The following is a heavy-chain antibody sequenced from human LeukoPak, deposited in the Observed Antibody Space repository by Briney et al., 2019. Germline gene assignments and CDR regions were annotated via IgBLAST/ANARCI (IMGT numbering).Heavy chain of an antibody. CDR3: AREVFYGSGSPRLDY. V-gene: IGHV3-48*01. CDR1: GFTFSSYS. CDR2: ISISSSTI. J-gene: IGHJ4*02. D-gene: IGHD3-10*01. Sequence: GGSLRLSCAASGFTFSSYSMSWVRRAPGKGLEWVSYISISSSTIYYADSVKGRFTISRDNAKNSLYLQMNSLRAEDTAVYYCAREVFYGSGSPRLDYWGQGTLVTVSS.